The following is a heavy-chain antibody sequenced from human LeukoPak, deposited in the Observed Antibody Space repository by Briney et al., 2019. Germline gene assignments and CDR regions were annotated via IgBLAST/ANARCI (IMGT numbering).Heavy chain of an antibody. Sequence: GGSLRLSCAASGFPFSSYWMSWVRQAPGKGLEWVANIKGDGSEKYYVDSVMGRFTMSRDNGKNLLYLQMNSLRAEDTAVYYCARDGPSSPTYGEGGAYWGQGTPVTVSS. CDR2: IKGDGSEK. CDR1: GFPFSSYW. J-gene: IGHJ4*02. V-gene: IGHV3-7*03. D-gene: IGHD4-17*01. CDR3: ARDGPSSPTYGEGGAY.